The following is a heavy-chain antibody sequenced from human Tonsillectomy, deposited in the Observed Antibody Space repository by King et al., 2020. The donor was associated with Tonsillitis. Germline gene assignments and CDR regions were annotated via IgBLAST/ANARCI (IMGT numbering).Heavy chain of an antibody. D-gene: IGHD3-22*01. CDR1: GFTFTSYA. CDR2: ISRSVGRT. CDR3: AKGEDYYDSSAYFFDY. V-gene: IGHV3-23*04. J-gene: IGHJ4*02. Sequence: QLVQSGGALVQPGGSLRLSCAASGFTFTSYAMSWVRQAPGKGLEWVSTISRSVGRTYYADSVKGRLTISRDNSKNTLYLQVSSLRAEDTAVYFCAKGEDYYDSSAYFFDYWGQGTLVTVSS.